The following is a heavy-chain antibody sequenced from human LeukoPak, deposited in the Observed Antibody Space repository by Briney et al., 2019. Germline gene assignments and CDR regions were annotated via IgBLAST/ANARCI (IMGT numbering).Heavy chain of an antibody. J-gene: IGHJ4*02. CDR2: ISYDGSNK. CDR1: GFTFSSYG. CDR3: AKERVLSTGEDFWSGYPVDY. Sequence: PGRSLRLSCAASGFTFSSYGMHWVRQAPGKGLEWVAVISYDGSNKYYADSVKGRFTISRDNSKNTLYLQMNSLRAEDTAVYYCAKERVLSTGEDFWSGYPVDYWGQGTLVTVSS. V-gene: IGHV3-30*18. D-gene: IGHD3-3*01.